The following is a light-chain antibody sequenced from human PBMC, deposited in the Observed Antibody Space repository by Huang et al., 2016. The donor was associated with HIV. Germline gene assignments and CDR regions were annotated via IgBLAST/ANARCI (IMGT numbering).Light chain of an antibody. CDR3: QQYYSIPQT. Sequence: DIVMTQSPDSLAVSLGERATIKCRSSQRVLYSSNSKNYLAWFQQKPGQAPRLLIYWASSLESGVPDRFSGSGSGTDFTLTISSLEAEDAAVYYCQQYYSIPQTFGQGTKVEIK. V-gene: IGKV4-1*01. CDR1: QRVLYSSNSKNY. J-gene: IGKJ1*01. CDR2: WAS.